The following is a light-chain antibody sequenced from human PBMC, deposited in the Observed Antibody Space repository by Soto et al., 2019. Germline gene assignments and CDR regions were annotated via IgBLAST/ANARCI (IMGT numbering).Light chain of an antibody. Sequence: QSVLTQPPSASGTPWQRVTISCSGSSSNIGSNTVNWYQQLPGTAPKLLIYSNNQRPSGVPDRFSGSKSGTSASLAISGLQSEDEADYHCAAWDDSLNGYVFGTGT. CDR2: SNN. V-gene: IGLV1-44*01. J-gene: IGLJ1*01. CDR3: AAWDDSLNGYV. CDR1: SSNIGSNT.